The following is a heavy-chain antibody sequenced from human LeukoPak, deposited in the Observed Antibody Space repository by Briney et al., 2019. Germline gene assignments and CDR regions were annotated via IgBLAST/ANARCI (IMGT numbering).Heavy chain of an antibody. V-gene: IGHV3-23*01. Sequence: GGSLRLSCAAAGFTLSSYAMTWVRQAPGKGLEWVSDIGDSGATTYYADSVKGRFTISRDNSKNTLYLQMSSLRAEDTAVYFCASFHYYGSGAYYLSYWGQGTLVTVSS. CDR2: IGDSGATT. CDR1: GFTLSSYA. CDR3: ASFHYYGSGAYYLSY. J-gene: IGHJ4*02. D-gene: IGHD3-10*01.